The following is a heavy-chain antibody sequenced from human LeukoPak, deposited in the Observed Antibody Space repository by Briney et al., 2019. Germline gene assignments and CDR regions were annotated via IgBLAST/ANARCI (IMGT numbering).Heavy chain of an antibody. CDR1: GFTFSAYA. Sequence: PGGSLRLSCAASGFTFSAYAMSWVRQAPGKGLEWVSSISSSSSYIYYADSVKGRFTISRGNAKNSLYLQMNSLRAEDTAVYYCARDRGYYDYVWGSRSEMKWGQGTLVTVSS. J-gene: IGHJ4*02. V-gene: IGHV3-21*01. CDR2: ISSSSSYI. D-gene: IGHD3-16*01. CDR3: ARDRGYYDYVWGSRSEMK.